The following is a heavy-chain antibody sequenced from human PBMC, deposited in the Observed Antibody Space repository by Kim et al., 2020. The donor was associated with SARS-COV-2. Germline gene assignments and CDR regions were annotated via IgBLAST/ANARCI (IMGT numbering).Heavy chain of an antibody. CDR2: ISSSSSYK. CDR1: GFTFSSDS. V-gene: IGHV3-21*01. CDR3: ARDADPYYGSGDGYFDY. D-gene: IGHD3-10*01. J-gene: IGHJ4*02. Sequence: GGSLRLSCAASGFTFSSDSMNWVRQAPGKGLEWVASISSSSSYKYYADSVKGRFTISRDNAKNSLYLQMNSLRAEDTAVYYCARDADPYYGSGDGYFDYWGQGTLVTVSS.